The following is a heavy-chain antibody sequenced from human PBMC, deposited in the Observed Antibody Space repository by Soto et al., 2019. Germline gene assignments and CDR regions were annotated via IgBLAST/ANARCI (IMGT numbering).Heavy chain of an antibody. CDR1: GYTFTNFY. CDR2: LNPTIDAT. V-gene: IGHV1-2*02. Sequence: GAPVKVSCKASGYTFTNFYMHWVRQAPGQGLEWMGWLNPTIDATNYARKFQGRVAMTRDTSINTAYMELSGLRSDDTAVYYCARFGLEGDLAVGAPDYWGQGTLGTVSS. CDR3: ARFGLEGDLAVGAPDY. J-gene: IGHJ4*02. D-gene: IGHD6-19*01.